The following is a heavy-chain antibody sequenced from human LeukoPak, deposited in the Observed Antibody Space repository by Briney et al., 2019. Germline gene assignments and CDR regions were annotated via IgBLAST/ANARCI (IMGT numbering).Heavy chain of an antibody. CDR2: IYYSGST. CDR1: GCSISSYY. CDR3: ARSAPLRYPMYYMDV. V-gene: IGHV4-59*12. D-gene: IGHD3-9*01. Sequence: PSENLSLTCTVSGCSISSYYLSWIRQPPGKGLEWIGYIYYSGSTNYNPSLKSRVTISVDTSKNQFSLKLSSVTAADTAVYYCARSAPLRYPMYYMDVWGKGTTVTVSS. J-gene: IGHJ6*03.